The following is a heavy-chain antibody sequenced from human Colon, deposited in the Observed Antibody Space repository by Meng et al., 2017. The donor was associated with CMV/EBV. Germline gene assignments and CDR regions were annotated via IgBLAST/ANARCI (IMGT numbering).Heavy chain of an antibody. V-gene: IGHV3-21*01. CDR2: ISSSSSYI. J-gene: IGHJ6*02. Sequence: GESLKISCAASGFTFNTYTINWVRQAPGKGLEWVSSISSSSSYIYCADSVKGRFTVSGDTAKNSLSLQMSSLRPEDTAVYYCARDIGDLSVVVIAGTGYYGMDVWGQGTTVTVSS. D-gene: IGHD2-21*01. CDR3: ARDIGDLSVVVIAGTGYYGMDV. CDR1: GFTFNTYT.